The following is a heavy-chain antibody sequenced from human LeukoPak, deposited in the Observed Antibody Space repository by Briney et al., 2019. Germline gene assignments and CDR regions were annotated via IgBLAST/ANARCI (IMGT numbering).Heavy chain of an antibody. D-gene: IGHD1-26*01. CDR3: ATWAFYHSLDV. CDR1: GFTFDAYA. J-gene: IGHJ6*02. V-gene: IGHV3-43*02. Sequence: GGSLRLSCEASGFTFDAYAMHCVRQAPGKGLEWVSLINKDGSATYYADSVKGRFTISRDNSKNSLYLQMNSLRSEDTALYYCATWAFYHSLDVWGQGTTVTVSS. CDR2: INKDGSAT.